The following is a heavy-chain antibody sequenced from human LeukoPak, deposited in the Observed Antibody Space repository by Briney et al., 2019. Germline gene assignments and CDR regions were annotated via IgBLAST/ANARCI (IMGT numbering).Heavy chain of an antibody. V-gene: IGHV1-69*04. J-gene: IGHJ4*02. Sequence: ASVKVSCKASGGTSSSYAISWVRQAPGQGLEWMGRTIPILGIANYAQKFQGRVTITADKSTSTAYMELSSVRSEDTAVYYCARDRSAAGTPIDYWGQGTLVTVSS. CDR1: GGTSSSYA. D-gene: IGHD6-13*01. CDR2: TIPILGIA. CDR3: ARDRSAAGTPIDY.